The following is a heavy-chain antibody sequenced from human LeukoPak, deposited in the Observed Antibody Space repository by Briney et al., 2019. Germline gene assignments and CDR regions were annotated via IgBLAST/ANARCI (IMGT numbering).Heavy chain of an antibody. D-gene: IGHD3-9*01. CDR1: GFTFSDYY. V-gene: IGHV3-11*06. Sequence: GGSLRLSCAASGFTFSDYYMSWIRQAPGKGLEWVSYISSSSSYTNYADSVKGRFTISRGNAKNSLYLQMNSLRAEDTAVYYCARFGLRYFDWLPFDYWGQGTLVTVSS. CDR2: ISSSSSYT. J-gene: IGHJ4*02. CDR3: ARFGLRYFDWLPFDY.